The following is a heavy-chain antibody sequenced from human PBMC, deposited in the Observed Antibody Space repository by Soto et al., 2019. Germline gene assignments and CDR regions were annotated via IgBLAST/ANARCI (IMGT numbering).Heavy chain of an antibody. V-gene: IGHV4-30-4*01. CDR3: AREGGESSDGLYYFDS. Sequence: SETLSLTGTVSCGSTISDNYFSWIRHPPWKGLEWIGHIYYIVNTDYNPSLKSRLAISIDTSKNQFSLKLSSVTAADTAVYFCAREGGESSDGLYYFDSWGQGSLVTVSS. D-gene: IGHD3-16*01. J-gene: IGHJ4*02. CDR1: CGSTISDNY. CDR2: IYYIVNT.